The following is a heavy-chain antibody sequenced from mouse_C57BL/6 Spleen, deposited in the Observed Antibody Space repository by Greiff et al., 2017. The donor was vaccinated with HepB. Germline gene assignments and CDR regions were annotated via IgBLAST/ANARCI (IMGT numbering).Heavy chain of an antibody. D-gene: IGHD1-1*01. J-gene: IGHJ4*01. V-gene: IGHV5-17*01. CDR3: ARGFAVVAPNAMDY. Sequence: EVKLVESGGGLVKPGGSLKLSCAASGFTFSDYGMHWVRQAPEKGLEWVAYISSGSSTIYYADTVKGRFTISRDNAKNTLFLQMTSLRSEDTAMYYCARGFAVVAPNAMDYWGQGTSVTVSS. CDR2: ISSGSSTI. CDR1: GFTFSDYG.